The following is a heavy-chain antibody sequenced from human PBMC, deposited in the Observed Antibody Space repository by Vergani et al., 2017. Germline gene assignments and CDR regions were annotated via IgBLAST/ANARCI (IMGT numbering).Heavy chain of an antibody. D-gene: IGHD3-22*01. CDR3: AREAYYYVSSGYYYPGGGVDY. CDR1: GGSISSYY. V-gene: IGHV4-59*01. CDR2: IYYSGST. J-gene: IGHJ4*02. Sequence: QVQLQESGPGLVKPSETLSLTCTVSGGSISSYYWSWIRQPPGKGLEWIGYIYYSGSTNYNPSLKSRVTISVDTSKNQFSLKLSSVTAAETAVYYCAREAYYYVSSGYYYPGGGVDYWGQGTLVTVSS.